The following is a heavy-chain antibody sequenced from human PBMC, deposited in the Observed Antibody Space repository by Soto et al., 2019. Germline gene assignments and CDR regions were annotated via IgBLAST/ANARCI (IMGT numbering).Heavy chain of an antibody. Sequence: QVQLQQWGAGLLKPSETLSLTCAVYGGSFSGYYWSWIRQPPGKGLEWIGEINHSGSTNYNPSLKRRVTISVDTSKNQFSLKLSSVTAADTAVYYCARGIAALHAFDIWGQGTMVTVSS. D-gene: IGHD2-15*01. CDR3: ARGIAALHAFDI. J-gene: IGHJ3*02. CDR1: GGSFSGYY. CDR2: INHSGST. V-gene: IGHV4-34*01.